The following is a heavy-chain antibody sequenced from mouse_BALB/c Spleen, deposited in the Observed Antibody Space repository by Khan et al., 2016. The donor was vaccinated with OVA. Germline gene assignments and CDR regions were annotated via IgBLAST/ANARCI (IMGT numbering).Heavy chain of an antibody. CDR3: TRLAYYYNSEGFAY. CDR2: ISTGGHYT. V-gene: IGHV5-6*02. Sequence: EVKLVESGGDLVKPGGSLKLSCAVSGFTFSTYGMSWVRQTPDMRLEWVATISTGGHYTYYPDSVKGRFTISSDNAMNTLYLQMSILKSEDTAIYYCTRLAYYYNSEGFAYWGQGTLVAVSA. D-gene: IGHD1-1*01. CDR1: GFTFSTYG. J-gene: IGHJ3*01.